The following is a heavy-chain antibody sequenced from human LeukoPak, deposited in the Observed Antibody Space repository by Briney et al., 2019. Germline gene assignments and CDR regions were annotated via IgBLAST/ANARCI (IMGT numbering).Heavy chain of an antibody. J-gene: IGHJ4*02. CDR1: GGSISSSSYY. V-gene: IGHV4-39*01. CDR2: IYYSGST. Sequence: SETLSLTCTVSGGSISSSSYYWGWIRQPPGKGLEWIGSIYYSGSTYYNPSLKSRVTISVDTSKNQFSLKLSSVTAADTAVYYCARLLWFGEADYWGQGTLVTVSS. CDR3: ARLLWFGEADY. D-gene: IGHD3-10*01.